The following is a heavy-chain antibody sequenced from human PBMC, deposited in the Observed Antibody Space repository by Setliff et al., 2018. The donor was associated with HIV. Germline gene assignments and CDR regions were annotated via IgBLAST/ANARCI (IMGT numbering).Heavy chain of an antibody. Sequence: GESLKISCAASGFTFSSYSMYWVRQAPGKGLEWVSYISSSSSTIYYADSVKGRFTISRDNAKNSLYLQMNSLRAEDTAVYYCARALGAFDIWGQGTMVTVSS. CDR3: ARALGAFDI. V-gene: IGHV3-48*04. CDR2: ISSSSSTI. J-gene: IGHJ3*02. CDR1: GFTFSSYS.